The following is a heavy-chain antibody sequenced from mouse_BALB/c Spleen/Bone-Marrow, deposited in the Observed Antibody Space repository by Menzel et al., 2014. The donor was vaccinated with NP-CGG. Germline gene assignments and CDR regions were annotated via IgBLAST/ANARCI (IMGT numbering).Heavy chain of an antibody. CDR2: ISTYSGNT. D-gene: IGHD1-1*01. CDR1: GYKFTDYV. J-gene: IGHJ2*01. CDR3: ARNFYGSAYFDF. Sequence: VQLQQSGPELVRPGVSVKISCKGSGYKFTDYVMHWVKQSHAKSLEWIGLISTYSGNTHYNQKFKGKATMTVDKSSSTAYMELARLTSEDSAIYYCARNFYGSAYFDFWGQGSTLTVSS. V-gene: IGHV1-67*01.